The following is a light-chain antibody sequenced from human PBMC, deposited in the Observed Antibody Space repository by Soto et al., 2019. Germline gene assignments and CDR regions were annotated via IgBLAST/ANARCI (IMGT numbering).Light chain of an antibody. CDR1: NIGSKS. CDR3: QVWDSSSDHPVYV. V-gene: IGLV3-21*04. J-gene: IGLJ1*01. Sequence: SYELTQPPSVSVAPGKTARITCGGNNIGSKSVHWYQQKPGQAPVLVIYYDSDRPLGIPERFSGSNSGNTATLTISRVEAGDEADYYCQVWDSSSDHPVYVFGTGTKLTVL. CDR2: YDS.